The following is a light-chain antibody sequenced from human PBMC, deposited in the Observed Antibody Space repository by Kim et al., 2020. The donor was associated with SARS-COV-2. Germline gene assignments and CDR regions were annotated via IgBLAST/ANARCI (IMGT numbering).Light chain of an antibody. V-gene: IGLV1-44*01. CDR1: RPNVGSHI. CDR2: NDN. Sequence: QSVLTQPPAAWGTPGQRVTISCSGSRPNVGSHIVNWFQQLPGTAPILLHYNDNPRPSGVPDRFSGSRSGTSASLAISGLQSEDEADYYCASWDYSLNGWVFGGGTQLTVL. CDR3: ASWDYSLNGWV. J-gene: IGLJ3*02.